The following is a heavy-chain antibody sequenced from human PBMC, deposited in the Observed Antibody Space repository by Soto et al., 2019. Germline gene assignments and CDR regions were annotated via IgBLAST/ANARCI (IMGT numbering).Heavy chain of an antibody. D-gene: IGHD1-1*01. CDR2: IYYNGDT. J-gene: IGHJ3*01. CDR1: GGSVSSGNCF. Sequence: QLQLQESGPGLVKPAVTLSLKCAVSGGSVSSGNCFWVWISQPPGKGLEWIGNIYYNGDTYYSTSLQGCVTMPVDTAKNQFSLRLTSVTAADTAVYYSVRQLTENRNRGHAFDFWGQGTLVTVSS. CDR3: VRQLTENRNRGHAFDF. V-gene: IGHV4-39*01.